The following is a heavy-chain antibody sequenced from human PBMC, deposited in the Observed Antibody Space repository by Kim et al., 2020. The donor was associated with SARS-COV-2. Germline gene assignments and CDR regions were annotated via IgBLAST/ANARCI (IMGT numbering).Heavy chain of an antibody. D-gene: IGHD3-10*01. CDR1: GGSISSGGYY. Sequence: SETLSLTCTVSGGSISSGGYYWSWIRQHPGKGLEWIGYIYYSGSTYYNPSLKSRVTISVDTSKNQFSLKLSSVTAADTAVYYCAGLKGTYYYGSGARDYWGQGTLVTVSS. V-gene: IGHV4-31*03. J-gene: IGHJ4*02. CDR3: AGLKGTYYYGSGARDY. CDR2: IYYSGST.